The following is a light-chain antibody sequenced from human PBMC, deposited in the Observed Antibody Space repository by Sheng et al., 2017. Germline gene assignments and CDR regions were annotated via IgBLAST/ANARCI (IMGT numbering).Light chain of an antibody. CDR1: QSVITH. Sequence: EIVLTQSPATLSLFPGERANLSCRASQSVITHLVWYQQKAGQSPRLLIYDASKRATGIPARISGSGAGTEFTLTISGLEPEDFAVYYCQQRVNWPLTFGGGTTVEIK. CDR3: QQRVNWPLT. J-gene: IGKJ4*01. CDR2: DAS. V-gene: IGKV3-11*01.